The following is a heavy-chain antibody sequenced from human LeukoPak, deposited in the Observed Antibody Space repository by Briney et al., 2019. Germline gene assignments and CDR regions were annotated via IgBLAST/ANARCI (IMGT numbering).Heavy chain of an antibody. CDR1: GFTFSSYG. CDR2: ISYDGSNK. CDR3: AKDSRLLRYFDWGGFDY. J-gene: IGHJ4*02. Sequence: GGSLRLSCAASGFTFSSYGMHWVRQAPGKGLEWVAVISYDGSNKYYADSVKGRFTISRDNSKNTLYLQMNSLRAEDTAVYYCAKDSRLLRYFDWGGFDYWGQGTLVTVSS. D-gene: IGHD3-9*01. V-gene: IGHV3-30*18.